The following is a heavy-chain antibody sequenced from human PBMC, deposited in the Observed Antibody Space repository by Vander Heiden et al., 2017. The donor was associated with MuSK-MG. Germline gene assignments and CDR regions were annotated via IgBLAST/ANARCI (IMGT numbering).Heavy chain of an antibody. CDR1: GFTLDRYH. Sequence: EVQLVNSGGGLVKPGGSMRLFCAASGFTLDRYHMNWVRQAPGKGLEWVYSISSGSTYMYNADSVKGRFTISGDNAMNSLSLQMSSLRAEDTALYQCVRVAAYGDHGLYHYSHMDVWGEGMMVTVSS. CDR3: VRVAAYGDHGLYHYSHMDV. CDR2: ISSGSTYM. J-gene: IGHJ6*03. V-gene: IGHV3-21*06. D-gene: IGHD4-17*01.